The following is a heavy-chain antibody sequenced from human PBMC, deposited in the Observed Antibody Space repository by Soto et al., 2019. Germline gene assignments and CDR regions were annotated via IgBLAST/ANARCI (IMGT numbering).Heavy chain of an antibody. V-gene: IGHV3-20*04. Sequence: PGGSLRLSCAASGFTFDDYGMSWVRQAPGKGLEWVSGINWNGGSTGYADSVKGRFTISRDNAKNSLYLQMNSLRAEDTALYYCARGGPRSSGYDPFDYWGQGTLVTVSS. CDR2: INWNGGST. J-gene: IGHJ4*02. CDR3: ARGGPRSSGYDPFDY. D-gene: IGHD3-22*01. CDR1: GFTFDDYG.